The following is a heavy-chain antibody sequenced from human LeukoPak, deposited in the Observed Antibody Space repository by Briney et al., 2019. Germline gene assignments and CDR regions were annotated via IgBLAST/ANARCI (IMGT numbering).Heavy chain of an antibody. D-gene: IGHD2-15*01. CDR3: VKDRCGTTCYSDFDS. V-gene: IGHV3-23*01. CDR1: GFAFSSYA. J-gene: IGHJ4*02. CDR2: ISGSGGST. Sequence: GGSLRLSCAASGFAFSSYAMSWVRQAPGKGLEWVSAISGSGGSTYYADSVKGRLTISRDNSKNTLDLQMNSLRAEDTAEYYCVKDRCGTTCYSDFDSWGQGTLVTVSS.